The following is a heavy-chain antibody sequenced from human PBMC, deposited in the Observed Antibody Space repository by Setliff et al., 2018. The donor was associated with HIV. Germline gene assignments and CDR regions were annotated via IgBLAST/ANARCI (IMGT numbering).Heavy chain of an antibody. V-gene: IGHV1-69*13. CDR1: GGTFSSYA. CDR2: IIAIFGTG. CDR3: ARGLYYKFWSGYSDYYNYYYMDV. Sequence: SVKVSCKASGGTFSSYAINWVRQAPGQGLEWMGGIIAIFGTGKYAQKFQGRVTITADESTSTVYMELSSLRSEDTAVYYCARGLYYKFWSGYSDYYNYYYMDVWGKGTKVTVSS. D-gene: IGHD3-3*01. J-gene: IGHJ6*03.